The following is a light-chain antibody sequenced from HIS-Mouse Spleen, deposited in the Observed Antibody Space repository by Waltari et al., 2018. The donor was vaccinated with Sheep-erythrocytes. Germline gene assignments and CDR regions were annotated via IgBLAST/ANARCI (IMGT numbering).Light chain of an antibody. V-gene: IGLV2-11*01. CDR1: SSDVGGYNY. CDR2: DVS. Sequence: QSALTPPRSVSGSPGQSVTISCTGTSSDVGGYNYVSWYQQHPGKAPKLMIYDVSKRPSGAPDRFSGSKSGHTPSLTISGLQAADEADYYCCSYAGSYTLVFGGGTKLTVL. CDR3: CSYAGSYTLV. J-gene: IGLJ2*01.